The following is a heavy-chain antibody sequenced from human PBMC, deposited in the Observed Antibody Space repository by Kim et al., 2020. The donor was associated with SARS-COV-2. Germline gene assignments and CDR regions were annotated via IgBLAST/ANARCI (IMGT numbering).Heavy chain of an antibody. CDR3: AEDYYDSSGYARAFDI. Sequence: SVKVSCKASGGTFSNYTINWVRQAPGQGLEWMGGTTPIFGTAIYAQKFQGRVTITADKSTSTAYMELSSLRSEDTAVYYCAEDYYDSSGYARAFDIWGQGTMVTVSS. V-gene: IGHV1-69*06. J-gene: IGHJ3*02. D-gene: IGHD3-22*01. CDR2: TTPIFGTA. CDR1: GGTFSNYT.